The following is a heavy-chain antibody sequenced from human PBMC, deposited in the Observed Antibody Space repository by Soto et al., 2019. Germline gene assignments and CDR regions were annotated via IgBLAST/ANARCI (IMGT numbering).Heavy chain of an antibody. J-gene: IGHJ6*02. V-gene: IGHV3-30*18. Sequence: GGSLRLSCAASGFTFSSYGMHWVRQAPGKGLEWVAFISHDGSNKYYGDSMKGRIAMSRDNSKSTLYLQMSSLRAEDTAVYYCTKRRNVLRFLEWSSGMEVWGQGTTVTVSS. CDR1: GFTFSSYG. CDR2: ISHDGSNK. D-gene: IGHD3-3*01. CDR3: TKRRNVLRFLEWSSGMEV.